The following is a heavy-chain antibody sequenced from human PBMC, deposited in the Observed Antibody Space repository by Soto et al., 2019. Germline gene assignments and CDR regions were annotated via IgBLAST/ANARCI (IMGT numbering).Heavy chain of an antibody. D-gene: IGHD2-2*01. CDR3: AKFKSSTSPYGMDV. V-gene: IGHV3-23*01. J-gene: IGHJ6*02. CDR1: GFTFSSYA. CDR2: ISGSGGST. Sequence: HPGGSLRLSCAASGFTFSSYAMSWVRQAPGKGLEWVSAISGSGGSTYYADSVKGRFTISRDNSKNTLYLQMNSLRAEDTAVYYCAKFKSSTSPYGMDVWGQGTTVTVSS.